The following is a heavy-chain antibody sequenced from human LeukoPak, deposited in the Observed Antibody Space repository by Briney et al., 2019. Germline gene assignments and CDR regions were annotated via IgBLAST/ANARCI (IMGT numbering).Heavy chain of an antibody. CDR2: ISSSSNDI. CDR3: VIIRGCHS. V-gene: IGHV3-21*01. Sequence: GGSLTLSCVVSGFTFTSYTMDWVRQAPGKGLEWLSSISSSSNDIYYADSVKGRFTISRDNAKSSVSLQMNSLRAEDTALYYCVIIRGCHSWGQGTLVTVSS. J-gene: IGHJ4*02. CDR1: GFTFTSYT. D-gene: IGHD3-10*01.